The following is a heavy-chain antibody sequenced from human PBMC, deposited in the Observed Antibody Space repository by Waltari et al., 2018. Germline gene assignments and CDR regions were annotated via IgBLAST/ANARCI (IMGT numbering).Heavy chain of an antibody. D-gene: IGHD2-2*01. CDR3: ARVGPIVVPGNPWFFAL. CDR1: GFTFGAYA. V-gene: IGHV3-49*03. Sequence: EVQLVESGGGLVQPGRSLRLSCTASGFTFGAYAMSWLRQAQGKGQEWVGFIRSKAYGGTTEYAASVKGRFTISRDDSKSIAYLQMNSLKTEDTAVYYCARVGPIVVPGNPWFFALWGRGTLVTVSS. J-gene: IGHJ2*01. CDR2: IRSKAYGGTT.